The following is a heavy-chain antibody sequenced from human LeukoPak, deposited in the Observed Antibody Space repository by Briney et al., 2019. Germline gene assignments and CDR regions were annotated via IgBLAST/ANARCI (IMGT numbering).Heavy chain of an antibody. CDR3: ARGVRYYYDSSGSAVDYYYYIDV. CDR2: IYLGGST. CDR1: GGSISSSNW. V-gene: IGHV4-4*03. Sequence: PPETLSPTCAVSGGSISSSNWWSWVRQPPGKGLEWIGEIYLGGSTNYNRSLKSRVTISSDKSKNQFSLKLSSVTAADTAVYYCARGVRYYYDSSGSAVDYYYYIDVWGKGTTVTISS. J-gene: IGHJ6*03. D-gene: IGHD3-22*01.